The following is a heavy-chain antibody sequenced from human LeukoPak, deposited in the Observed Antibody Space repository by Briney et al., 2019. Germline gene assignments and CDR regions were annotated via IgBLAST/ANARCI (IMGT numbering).Heavy chain of an antibody. D-gene: IGHD1-26*01. V-gene: IGHV3-23*01. CDR1: GFTFSSYA. Sequence: PGGSLRLSCAASGFTFSSYAMSWVRQAPGKGLEWVSAISGSGGSTYYADSVKGRFTISRDNSKNTLYLQMNSLRAEDTAVYYCAKYPGVGPKYYYYYGMDVWGPGTTVTVSS. CDR2: ISGSGGST. CDR3: AKYPGVGPKYYYYYGMDV. J-gene: IGHJ6*02.